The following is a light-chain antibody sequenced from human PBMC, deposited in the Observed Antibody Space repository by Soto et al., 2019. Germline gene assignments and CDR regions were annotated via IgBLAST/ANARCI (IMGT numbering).Light chain of an antibody. CDR2: GAS. CDR1: QSVGSN. Sequence: EIVMTQSPATLSVSPGESATLSYRASQSVGSNLAWYQQKPGQAPRLLIYGASTRATGIPARFSGSGSGTEFTLTISSLQSEDFAVYYCQQYNNWLTFGGGTKVEIK. CDR3: QQYNNWLT. J-gene: IGKJ4*01. V-gene: IGKV3-15*01.